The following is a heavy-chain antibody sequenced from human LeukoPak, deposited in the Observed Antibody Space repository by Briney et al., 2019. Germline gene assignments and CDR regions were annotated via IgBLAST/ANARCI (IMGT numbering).Heavy chain of an antibody. D-gene: IGHD6-13*01. CDR1: GFTFSSYA. V-gene: IGHV3-23*01. J-gene: IGHJ3*02. Sequence: GGSLRLSCAASGFTFSSYAMSWVRQAPGKGLEWVSAISGSGGSTYYADSVKGRFTISRDNSKNTLYLQMNSLRAEDTAVYYCASPGYSSSWVRRAFDIWGQGTMVTVSS. CDR2: ISGSGGST. CDR3: ASPGYSSSWVRRAFDI.